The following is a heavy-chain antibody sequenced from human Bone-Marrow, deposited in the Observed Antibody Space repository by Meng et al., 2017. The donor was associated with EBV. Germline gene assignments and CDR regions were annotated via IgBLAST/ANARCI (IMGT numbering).Heavy chain of an antibody. CDR3: ARGSSFCSGGSCFEN. Sequence: GQLQESGPGLWKPSQTLSLTCAVSGGSISTGYYYWTWIRQPPGKGLEWIGYMYYNGITYSNPSLKSRVTISGDSSKNQFSLKLTSVTAADTAVYFCARGSSFCSGGSCFENWGQGTLVTVSS. D-gene: IGHD2-15*01. CDR2: MYYNGIT. CDR1: GGSISTGYYY. V-gene: IGHV4-30-4*01. J-gene: IGHJ4*02.